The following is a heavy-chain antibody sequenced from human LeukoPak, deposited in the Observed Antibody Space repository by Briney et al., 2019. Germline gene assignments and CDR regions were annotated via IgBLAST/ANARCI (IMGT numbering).Heavy chain of an antibody. J-gene: IGHJ3*02. CDR3: ARPRIAAAHDAFDI. Sequence: SETLPLTCTVSGGSISSYYWSWIRQPPGKGLEWIGYIYYSGSTNYNPSLESRVTISVDTSKNQFSLKLSSVTAADTAVYYCARPRIAAAHDAFDIWGQGTMVTVSS. CDR1: GGSISSYY. D-gene: IGHD6-13*01. CDR2: IYYSGST. V-gene: IGHV4-59*08.